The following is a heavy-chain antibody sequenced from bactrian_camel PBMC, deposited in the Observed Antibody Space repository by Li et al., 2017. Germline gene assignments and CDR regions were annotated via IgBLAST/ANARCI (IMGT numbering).Heavy chain of an antibody. J-gene: IGHJ4*01. CDR3: AAALTRLGWWKLLDKTEYRH. CDR1: GFTFDSHW. D-gene: IGHD2*01. CDR2: IDSSERT. Sequence: HVQLVESGGGLVQPGGSLRLSCAASGFTFDSHWMFWVRQAPGKERQGVALIDSSERTIYADSVKGRFTISQDNPKNTLYLQMNSLEPEDTAMFYCAAALTRLGWWKLLDKTEYRHWGQGTQVTVS. V-gene: IGHV3S26*01.